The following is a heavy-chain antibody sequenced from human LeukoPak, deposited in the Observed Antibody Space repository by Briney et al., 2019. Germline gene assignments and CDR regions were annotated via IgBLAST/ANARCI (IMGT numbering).Heavy chain of an antibody. CDR2: LYSRSST. CDR3: ARVGDHFHWYLDL. Sequence: GGSLRLSCAASGFTVSTNYMNWVRQAPGKGLEWVSILYSRSSTYYADSVEGRFIVSRDSSKNTLSLQMNDLRAEDTAVYYCARVGDHFHWYLDLWGRGTLVTVSS. D-gene: IGHD3-3*02. V-gene: IGHV3-53*01. CDR1: GFTVSTNY. J-gene: IGHJ2*01.